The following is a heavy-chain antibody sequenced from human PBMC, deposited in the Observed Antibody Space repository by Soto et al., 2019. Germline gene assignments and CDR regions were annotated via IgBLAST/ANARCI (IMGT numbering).Heavy chain of an antibody. CDR2: ITGSGGGT. D-gene: IGHD1-7*01. Sequence: EVQLLESGGGLVQPGGSLRLSCAASGFTFSTSAMNWVRQAPGKGLEWVSVITGSGGGTNYADSVKGRFTISRDNSKNKLYLQMNSLRAEDTAVYFCATETVPGTCDYWAQGTLVTVSS. CDR1: GFTFSTSA. CDR3: ATETVPGTCDY. V-gene: IGHV3-23*01. J-gene: IGHJ4*02.